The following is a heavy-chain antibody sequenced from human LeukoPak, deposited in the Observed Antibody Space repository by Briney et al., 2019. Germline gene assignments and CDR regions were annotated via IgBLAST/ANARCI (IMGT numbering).Heavy chain of an antibody. CDR3: AKDGGLWVSAHWGDS. D-gene: IGHD7-27*01. Sequence: GGSLRLSCAASGFTFSNYGMHWVRQAPGKGLEWVAIIWYDGSNKYYGDSVKGRFTISRDKSKNTLYLQMNSLRAEDTAVYYCAKDGGLWVSAHWGDSWGRGTLVTVSS. V-gene: IGHV3-33*03. CDR2: IWYDGSNK. CDR1: GFTFSNYG. J-gene: IGHJ4*02.